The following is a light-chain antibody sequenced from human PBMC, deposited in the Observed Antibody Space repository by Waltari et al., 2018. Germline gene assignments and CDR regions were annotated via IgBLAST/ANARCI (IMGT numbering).Light chain of an antibody. CDR3: QIWDTLSHHFV. J-gene: IGLJ1*01. CDR2: DDI. V-gene: IGLV3-21*02. Sequence: SFVLTQPPSVSVAPGQTARITCGGNNIERRSINWYKQKPGQAPVLVVDDDIDRPSGIPERLSGSKSGNTATLSITRVEAGDEADYYCQIWDTLSHHFVFGAGTKVTVL. CDR1: NIERRS.